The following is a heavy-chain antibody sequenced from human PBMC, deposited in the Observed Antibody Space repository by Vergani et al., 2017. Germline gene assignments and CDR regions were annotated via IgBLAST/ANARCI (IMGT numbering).Heavy chain of an antibody. CDR2: ISSSSSTI. V-gene: IGHV3-48*02. CDR3: ARSRTVVTPDAFDI. D-gene: IGHD4-23*01. Sequence: EVQLVESGGGLVKPGGSLRLSCAASGFTFSSYSMNWVRQAPGKGLEWVSYISSSSSTIYYAGSVKGRFTISRDNAKNSLYLQMNSLRDEDTAVYYCARSRTVVTPDAFDIWGQGTMVTVSS. CDR1: GFTFSSYS. J-gene: IGHJ3*02.